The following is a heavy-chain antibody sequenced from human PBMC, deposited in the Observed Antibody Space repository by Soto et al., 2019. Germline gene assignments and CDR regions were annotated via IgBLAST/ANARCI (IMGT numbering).Heavy chain of an antibody. V-gene: IGHV3-33*01. CDR1: GFTFSSYG. CDR3: ARWAGYCSGGSCYPNYMDV. CDR2: IWYDGSNK. J-gene: IGHJ6*03. D-gene: IGHD2-15*01. Sequence: GGSLRLSCAASGFTFSSYGMHWVRQAPGKGLEWVAVIWYDGSNKYYADSVKGRFTISRDNSKNRLYLQMNSLRAEDTAVYYCARWAGYCSGGSCYPNYMDVWGKGTTVTVSS.